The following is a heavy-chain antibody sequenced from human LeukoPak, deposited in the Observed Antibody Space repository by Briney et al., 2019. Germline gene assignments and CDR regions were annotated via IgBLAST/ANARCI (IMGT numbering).Heavy chain of an antibody. CDR1: GLPFNNYG. V-gene: IGHV3-33*01. Sequence: GGSLRLSCVASGLPFNNYGIHWVRQAPGKGLEWVAPVWHDGSNKFYADFVKGRFIISRDNSKNTVDAQINSLRVEDTAVYYCLTDRGYWGQGTLVTVSS. CDR3: LTDRGY. J-gene: IGHJ4*02. CDR2: VWHDGSNK.